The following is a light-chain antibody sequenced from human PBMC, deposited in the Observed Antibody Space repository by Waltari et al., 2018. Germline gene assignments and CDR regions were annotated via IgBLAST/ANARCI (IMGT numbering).Light chain of an antibody. CDR1: RSASSN. J-gene: IGKJ1*01. CDR2: GAS. Sequence: IVMTQSLANLSVSPGERATLSCRASRSASSNLAWYQQKPGQDPRLLNHGASIRATGIPARFGGSGSGTEFTLTISSLQSEAFAVYYCQQYNNWPPGAFGQGTKVEIK. V-gene: IGKV3-15*01. CDR3: QQYNNWPPGA.